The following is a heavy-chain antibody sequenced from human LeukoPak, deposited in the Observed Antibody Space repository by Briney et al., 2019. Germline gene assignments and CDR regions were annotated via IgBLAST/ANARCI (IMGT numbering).Heavy chain of an antibody. Sequence: SETLSLTCTVSGGSISSGGYYWSWIRQHPGKGLEGIGYIYYSGRTYYNPSLKSRVTLSVDKSKPQFSLTLTSVTAADTAVYYCARHGSSSSCYRPWGQGTLVTVSS. CDR3: ARHGSSSSCYRP. CDR1: GGSISSGGYY. D-gene: IGHD2-2*02. V-gene: IGHV4-31*03. CDR2: IYYSGRT. J-gene: IGHJ4*02.